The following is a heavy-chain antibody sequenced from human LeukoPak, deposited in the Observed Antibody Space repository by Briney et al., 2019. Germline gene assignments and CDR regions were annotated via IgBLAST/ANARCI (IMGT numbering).Heavy chain of an antibody. CDR3: VTTYSFDSSGYLNAFDI. J-gene: IGHJ3*02. Sequence: LETLSLTCTVSGHSINSAYYWGWIRQPPGKGLEWIGCLYHSGSTYSSPSLKSRVTISLDTSKNQFSLRLTSVTAADTAMYYCVTTYSFDSSGYLNAFDIWGQGTMVTVSS. D-gene: IGHD3-22*01. V-gene: IGHV4-38-2*02. CDR1: GHSINSAYY. CDR2: LYHSGST.